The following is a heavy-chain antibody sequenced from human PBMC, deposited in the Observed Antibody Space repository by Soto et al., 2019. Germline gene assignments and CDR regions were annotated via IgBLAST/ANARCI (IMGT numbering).Heavy chain of an antibody. Sequence: ASVKVSCTASGGTFSSYAISWVRQAPGQGLEWMGGIIPIFGTANYAQKFQGRVTITADESTSTAYMELSSLRSEDTAVYYCARVPVGAINRNYYYYGMAVWGQGTTVTLS. J-gene: IGHJ6*02. CDR2: IIPIFGTA. D-gene: IGHD1-26*01. V-gene: IGHV1-69*13. CDR3: ARVPVGAINRNYYYYGMAV. CDR1: GGTFSSYA.